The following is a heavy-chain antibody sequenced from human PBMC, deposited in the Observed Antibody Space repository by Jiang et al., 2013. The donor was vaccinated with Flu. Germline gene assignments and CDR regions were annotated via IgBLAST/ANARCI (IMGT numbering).Heavy chain of an antibody. D-gene: IGHD1-26*01. CDR1: GGTFSSYA. V-gene: IGHV1-69*06. Sequence: SSVKVSCKASGGTFSSYAISWVRQAPGQGLEWMGGIIPIFGTANYAQKFQGRVTITADKSTSTAYMELSSLRSEDTAVYYCATRAVGATGDFDYWGQGTLVTVSS. CDR2: IIPIFGTA. J-gene: IGHJ4*02. CDR3: ATRAVGATGDFDY.